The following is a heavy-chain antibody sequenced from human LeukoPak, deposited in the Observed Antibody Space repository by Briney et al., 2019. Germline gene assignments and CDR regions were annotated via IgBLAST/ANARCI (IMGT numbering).Heavy chain of an antibody. CDR1: GGSVGSNN. J-gene: IGHJ1*01. CDR3: ARGSGWYPH. D-gene: IGHD6-19*01. Sequence: PSETLSLTCSVSGGSVGSNNWSWVRQPPGKGLEWIGYISCSGNTKYNPSLKSRLSMSVDTSKNQCALMLTSVTAADTAVYYCARGSGWYPHWGQGTLVIVSS. V-gene: IGHV4-59*02. CDR2: ISCSGNT.